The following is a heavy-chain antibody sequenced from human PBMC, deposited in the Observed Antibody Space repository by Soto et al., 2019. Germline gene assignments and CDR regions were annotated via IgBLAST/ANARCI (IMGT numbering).Heavy chain of an antibody. CDR3: ARGVNFYGSGSYGSEYWFDP. D-gene: IGHD3-10*01. Sequence: QLQLQESGSGLVKPSQTLSLTCTVSGVSITSGGHPWNWIRQPPGKGLEWIGYSFHNGNTFYNTYFSCRVTISVDRSKNQFSLKLTSVTAADTAMYFCARGVNFYGSGSYGSEYWFDPWGQGTLVTVSS. J-gene: IGHJ5*02. V-gene: IGHV4-30-2*01. CDR2: SFHNGNT. CDR1: GVSITSGGHP.